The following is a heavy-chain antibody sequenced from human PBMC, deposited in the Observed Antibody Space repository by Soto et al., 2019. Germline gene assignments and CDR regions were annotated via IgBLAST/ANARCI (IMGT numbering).Heavy chain of an antibody. V-gene: IGHV3-33*01. CDR1: GFTFSSYG. Sequence: GGSLRLSCAASGFTFSSYGMHWVRQAPGKGLEWVAVIWYDGSNKYYADSVKGRFTISRDNSKNTLNLQMNSLRAEDTAVYYCARDKEDFWSGDYYYYYMDVWGKGTTVTVSS. CDR2: IWYDGSNK. CDR3: ARDKEDFWSGDYYYYYMDV. J-gene: IGHJ6*03. D-gene: IGHD3-3*01.